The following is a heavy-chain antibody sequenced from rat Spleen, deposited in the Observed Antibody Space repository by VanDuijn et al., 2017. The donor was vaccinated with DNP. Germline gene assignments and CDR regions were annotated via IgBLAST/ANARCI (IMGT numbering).Heavy chain of an antibody. CDR2: IIYDGSGT. V-gene: IGHV5S10*01. D-gene: IGHD1-2*01. J-gene: IGHJ2*01. Sequence: EVQLVESGGGLVQPGRSLKVSCAASGFTFSDYNMAWVRQAPKTGLEWVANIIYDGSGTYYRDSVKGRFTISRENAENTVYLQMSSLRSEDTATYYCASWAPIAPLSTSNYWGQGVMVTVSS. CDR1: GFTFSDYN. CDR3: ASWAPIAPLSTSNY.